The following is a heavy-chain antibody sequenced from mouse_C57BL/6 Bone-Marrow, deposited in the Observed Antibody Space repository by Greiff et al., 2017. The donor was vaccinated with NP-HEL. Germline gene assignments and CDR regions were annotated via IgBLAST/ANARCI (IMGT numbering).Heavy chain of an antibody. CDR3: AREPEDYAMDY. CDR1: GYAFSSYW. CDR2: IYPGDGDT. J-gene: IGHJ4*01. Sequence: VQLQQSGGELVKPGASVKISCKASGYAFSSYWMNWVKQRPGKGLEWIGQIYPGDGDTNYNGKFKGKATLTADKSSSTAYMQLRSLTSEDSAVYFCAREPEDYAMDYWGQGTSVTVSS. D-gene: IGHD6-1*01. V-gene: IGHV1-80*01.